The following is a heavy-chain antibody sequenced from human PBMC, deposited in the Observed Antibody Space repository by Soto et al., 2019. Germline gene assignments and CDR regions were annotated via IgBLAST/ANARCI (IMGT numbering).Heavy chain of an antibody. V-gene: IGHV1-18*01. D-gene: IGHD4-4*01. CDR2: ISAYNGNT. CDR1: GYTFTSYG. Sequence: ASVKVSCKASGYTFTSYGISWVRQAPGQGLEWMGWISAYNGNTNYAQKLQGRVTMTTDTSTSTAYMELRSLRSDDTAVYYCARGNSNYRYYYYYYTDVWGKGTTVTVSS. CDR3: ARGNSNYRYYYYYYTDV. J-gene: IGHJ6*03.